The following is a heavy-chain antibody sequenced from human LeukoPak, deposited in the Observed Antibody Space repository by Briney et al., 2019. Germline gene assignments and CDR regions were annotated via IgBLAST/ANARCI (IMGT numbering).Heavy chain of an antibody. CDR1: GFTFSNYV. J-gene: IGHJ4*02. V-gene: IGHV3-53*01. CDR2: IYTGGSS. CDR3: ARVTLGFDSRTYYPTTFDY. Sequence: GGSLRLSCAASGFTFSNYVMSWVRQAPGKGLEWVSLIYTGGSSYYADSVKGRFTISRDTSINTLYLQMNSLRVEDAAVYYCARVTLGFDSRTYYPTTFDYWGQGTQVTVSS. D-gene: IGHD3-22*01.